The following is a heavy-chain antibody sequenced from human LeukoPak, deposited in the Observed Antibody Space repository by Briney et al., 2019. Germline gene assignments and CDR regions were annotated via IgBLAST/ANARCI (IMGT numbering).Heavy chain of an antibody. CDR3: ARVGYCSSTSCSKDPYYYMDV. Sequence: SETLSLTCTVSGGSISSSSYYWGWIRQPPGKGLEWIGSIYYSGSTYYNPSLKSRVTISVDTSKNQFSLKLSSVTAADTAVYYCARVGYCSSTSCSKDPYYYMDVWAKGPRSPSP. CDR1: GGSISSSSYY. V-gene: IGHV4-39*07. CDR2: IYYSGST. D-gene: IGHD2-2*03. J-gene: IGHJ6*03.